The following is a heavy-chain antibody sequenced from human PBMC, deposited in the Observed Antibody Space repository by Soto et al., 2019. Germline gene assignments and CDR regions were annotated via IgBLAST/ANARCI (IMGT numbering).Heavy chain of an antibody. CDR3: ARGRYALGV. CDR2: ITSGGTVF. Sequence: PGGSLRLSCAVSGFNVGDYEMNWVRQAPGKGLEWISMITSGGTVFYYADSVRGRFAISREDADNSLYLQLNSLRVDDTAIYYCARGRYALGVWGQGTTV. V-gene: IGHV3-48*03. CDR1: GFNVGDYE. D-gene: IGHD3-9*01. J-gene: IGHJ6*02.